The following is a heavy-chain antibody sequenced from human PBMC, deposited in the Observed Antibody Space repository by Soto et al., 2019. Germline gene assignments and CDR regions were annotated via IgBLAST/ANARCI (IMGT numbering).Heavy chain of an antibody. J-gene: IGHJ4*02. CDR2: INHSGST. CDR1: GGSFSGYY. V-gene: IGHV4-34*01. CDR3: ASHFSVDHFDY. Sequence: PSETLSLTCAVYGGSFSGYYWSWIRQPPGKGLEWIGEINHSGSTNYNPSLKSRVTISVDTSKNQFSLKLSSVTAADTAVYYCASHFSVDHFDYWGQGALVTVSS. D-gene: IGHD3-9*01.